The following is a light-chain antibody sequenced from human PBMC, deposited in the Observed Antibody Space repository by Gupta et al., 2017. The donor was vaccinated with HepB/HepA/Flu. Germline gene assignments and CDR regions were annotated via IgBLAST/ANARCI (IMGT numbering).Light chain of an antibody. CDR2: AAS. Sequence: DIQMTQSPSSLSASVGDRVTITFRASQSISSYLNWYQQKPGKAPKLLIYAASSLQTGVPSRFSGSGSGTDVTLTISSLQPEDVATYYCQQSYSTPITFGQGTRLEIK. V-gene: IGKV1-39*01. CDR1: QSISSY. CDR3: QQSYSTPIT. J-gene: IGKJ5*01.